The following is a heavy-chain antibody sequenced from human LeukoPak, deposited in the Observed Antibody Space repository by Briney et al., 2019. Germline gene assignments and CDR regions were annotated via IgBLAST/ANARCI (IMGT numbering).Heavy chain of an antibody. CDR1: GYRFTSYW. V-gene: IGHV5-51*04. J-gene: IGHJ4*02. CDR3: ARVRYSSSGYYFDY. Sequence: GESLKISCQGSGYRFTSYWIGWVRQMPGKGLEWMGIIYPDNSDTRYSPSFQGQVTLSADKPISTAYLQWSSLKASDTAMYYCARVRYSSSGYYFDYWGRGTLVTVSS. D-gene: IGHD6-6*01. CDR2: IYPDNSDT.